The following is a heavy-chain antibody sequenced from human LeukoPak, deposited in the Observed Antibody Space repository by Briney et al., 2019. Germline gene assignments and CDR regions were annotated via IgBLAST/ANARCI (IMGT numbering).Heavy chain of an antibody. Sequence: AASVKVSCKVSGYTFTDYYKHWVQQAPGKGLEWMGLVDPEDGETIYAEKFQGRVTITADTSTDTAYMELSSLRSEDTAVYYCATGGVGASSRPHDAFDIWGQGTMVTVSS. CDR3: ATGGVGASSRPHDAFDI. V-gene: IGHV1-69-2*01. CDR2: VDPEDGET. D-gene: IGHD1-26*01. CDR1: GYTFTDYY. J-gene: IGHJ3*02.